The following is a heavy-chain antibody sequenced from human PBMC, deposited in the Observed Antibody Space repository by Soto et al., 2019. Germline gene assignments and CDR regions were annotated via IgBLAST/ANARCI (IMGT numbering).Heavy chain of an antibody. V-gene: IGHV4-61*01. CDR2: IYYTGST. CDR1: GGSVSSGSHY. Sequence: TLSLTCTVSGGSVSSGSHYWTWIRQPPGKGLEWIGCIYYTGSTNYNPSLKSRVSISVDTSENQFSLKLSSVTAADTAIYYCARDSSITYYYGMDVWGQGTTVTVSS. D-gene: IGHD3-16*01. J-gene: IGHJ6*02. CDR3: ARDSSITYYYGMDV.